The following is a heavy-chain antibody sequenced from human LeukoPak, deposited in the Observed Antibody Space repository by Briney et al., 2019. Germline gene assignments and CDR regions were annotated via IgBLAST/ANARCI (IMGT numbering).Heavy chain of an antibody. Sequence: SVKVSCKASGGTFSSYAISWVRQAPGQGLEWMGGIIPIFGTANYAQKFQGRVTITADKSTSTAYMELSSLRSEDTAVYYCASLEKSFYYGSGSYNSDDAFDIWGQGTMVTVSS. CDR1: GGTFSSYA. CDR3: ASLEKSFYYGSGSYNSDDAFDI. J-gene: IGHJ3*02. V-gene: IGHV1-69*06. D-gene: IGHD3-10*01. CDR2: IIPIFGTA.